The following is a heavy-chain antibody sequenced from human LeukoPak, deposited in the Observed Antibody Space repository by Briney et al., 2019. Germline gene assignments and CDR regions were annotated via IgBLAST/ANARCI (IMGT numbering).Heavy chain of an antibody. V-gene: IGHV3-23*01. CDR1: GFTFSSYA. Sequence: GGSLRLSCAASGFTFSSYAMSWVRQSPGKGLEWVSAITASGGNTYYADSVKGRFTISRDNSKNTLYLQVNSLRAEDTAVYYCAKGNGYSYGRYYFDYWGQGTLVTVSS. CDR2: ITASGGNT. J-gene: IGHJ4*02. CDR3: AKGNGYSYGRYYFDY. D-gene: IGHD5-18*01.